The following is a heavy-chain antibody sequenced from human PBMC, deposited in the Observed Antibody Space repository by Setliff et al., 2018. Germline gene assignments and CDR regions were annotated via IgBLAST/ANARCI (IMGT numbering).Heavy chain of an antibody. D-gene: IGHD3-9*01. J-gene: IGHJ6*02. CDR2: INPSGGST. Sequence: VKVSCKASGYTFISYGYGISWVRQAPGQGLEWMGIINPSGGSTSYAQKFQGRVTMTRDTSTSTVYMELSSLRSEDTAVYYCARDPTTYYDILTGSSSRRYGMDVWGQGTTVTVSS. CDR1: GYTFISYG. V-gene: IGHV1-46*01. CDR3: ARDPTTYYDILTGSSSRRYGMDV.